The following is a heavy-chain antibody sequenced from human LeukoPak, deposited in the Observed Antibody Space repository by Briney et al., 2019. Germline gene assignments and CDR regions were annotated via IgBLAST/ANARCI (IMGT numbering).Heavy chain of an antibody. J-gene: IGHJ4*02. Sequence: PGGSLRLSCAASGFTFNTYGIHWVRQAPGKGLQWVAGISNDGSNKNYVDSVKARFTISRDNSKNTMYLQMNSLRAEDTAVYYCAKTSYCTSTSCYFSGYAHRPLDSWGQGTLVTVSS. D-gene: IGHD2-2*01. CDR3: AKTSYCTSTSCYFSGYAHRPLDS. V-gene: IGHV3-30*18. CDR2: ISNDGSNK. CDR1: GFTFNTYG.